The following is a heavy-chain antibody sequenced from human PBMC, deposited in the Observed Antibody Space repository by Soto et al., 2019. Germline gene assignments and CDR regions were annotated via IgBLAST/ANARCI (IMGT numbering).Heavy chain of an antibody. Sequence: PXESLKISFKVSEDKFTDYWIAWVRQLPGKGLEWMGIIYPADSDVRYSPSFQGQVTISADKSINTAYLQWSSLKASDTAMYYCARHGEQGSYYYGMDVWGQGTTVTVSS. CDR1: EDKFTDYW. D-gene: IGHD3-3*01. CDR3: ARHGEQGSYYYGMDV. CDR2: IYPADSDV. V-gene: IGHV5-51*01. J-gene: IGHJ6*02.